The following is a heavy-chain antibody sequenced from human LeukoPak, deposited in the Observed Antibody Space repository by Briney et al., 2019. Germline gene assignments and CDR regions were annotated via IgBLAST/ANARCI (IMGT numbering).Heavy chain of an antibody. CDR3: AGYVDTAMVFDY. J-gene: IGHJ4*02. Sequence: SETLSLTCAVYGGSFSGYYWSWIRQPPGKGLEWIGEINHSGSTNYNPSLKSRVTTSVDTSKNQFSLKLSSVTAADTAVYYCAGYVDTAMVFDYWGQGTLVTVSS. CDR2: INHSGST. CDR1: GGSFSGYY. V-gene: IGHV4-34*01. D-gene: IGHD5-18*01.